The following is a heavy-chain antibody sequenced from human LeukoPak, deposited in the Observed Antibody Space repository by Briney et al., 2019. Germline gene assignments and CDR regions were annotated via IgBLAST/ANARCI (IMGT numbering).Heavy chain of an antibody. V-gene: IGHV3-7*01. CDR3: ARDPTYYLRYGYFDF. D-gene: IGHD1-26*01. J-gene: IGHJ4*02. CDR1: GFTFSSYW. Sequence: GGSLRLSCAASGFTFSSYWMSWVRQAPGKGLEWVADIKEDGSEKYYVDSVKGRFTISRDNAKNSLYLQMNSLRAEDTAVYYCARDPTYYLRYGYFDFWGQGILVTVSS. CDR2: IKEDGSEK.